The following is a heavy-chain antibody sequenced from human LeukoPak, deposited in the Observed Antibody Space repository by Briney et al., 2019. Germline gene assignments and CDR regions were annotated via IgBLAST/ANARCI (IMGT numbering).Heavy chain of an antibody. CDR3: ARDSSRGSYTFDY. J-gene: IGHJ4*02. D-gene: IGHD1-26*01. V-gene: IGHV3-33*08. CDR1: GFTFSSYA. Sequence: GGSLRLSCAASGFTFSSYAMSWVRQAPGKGLEWVAVIWYDGSNKYYADSVKGRFTISRDNSKNTLYLQMNSLRAEDTAVYYCARDSSRGSYTFDYWGQGTLVTVSS. CDR2: IWYDGSNK.